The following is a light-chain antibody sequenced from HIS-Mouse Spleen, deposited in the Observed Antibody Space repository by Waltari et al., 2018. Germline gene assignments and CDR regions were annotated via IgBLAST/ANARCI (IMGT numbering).Light chain of an antibody. J-gene: IGLJ2*01. CDR1: ALPKKY. V-gene: IGLV3-10*01. CDR2: EDS. Sequence: SYELTQPPSVSVSPGQTARITCSGDALPKKYAYWYQQKSGQAPVLVIYEDSKRPSGIPEGFSGSRSGIMATLTIRWAQVEDEADYYCYSTDSSGNHRVFGGGTKLTVL. CDR3: YSTDSSGNHRV.